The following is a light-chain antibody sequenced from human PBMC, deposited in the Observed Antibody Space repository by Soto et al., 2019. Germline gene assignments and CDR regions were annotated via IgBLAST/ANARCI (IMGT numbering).Light chain of an antibody. Sequence: AIRMTQSPSSLSAYTGDRVTITCRASQGISSYLAWYQQKPGKAPKLLIYAASTLQSGVPSRFSGSGSGTDFTLTISCLQSEDFATYYCQQYYSYPFTFCPGTKVDI. CDR2: AAS. J-gene: IGKJ3*01. V-gene: IGKV1-8*01. CDR3: QQYYSYPFT. CDR1: QGISSY.